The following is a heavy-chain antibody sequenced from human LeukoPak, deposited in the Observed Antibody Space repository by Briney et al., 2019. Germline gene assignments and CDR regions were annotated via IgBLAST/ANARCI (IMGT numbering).Heavy chain of an antibody. CDR3: ASYCSGGSCYGERDWFDP. CDR2: ISAYNGNT. D-gene: IGHD2-15*01. V-gene: IGHV1-18*01. Sequence: ASVKVSCKASGYTFTSYGISWVRQAPGQGLEWMGWISAYNGNTNYAQKLQGRVTMTTDTSTSTAYMELRSLRSDDTAVYYCASYCSGGSCYGERDWFDPWGQGTLVTVPS. J-gene: IGHJ5*02. CDR1: GYTFTSYG.